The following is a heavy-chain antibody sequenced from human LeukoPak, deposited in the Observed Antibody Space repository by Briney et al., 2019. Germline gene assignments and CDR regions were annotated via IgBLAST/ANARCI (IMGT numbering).Heavy chain of an antibody. V-gene: IGHV3-23*01. J-gene: IGHJ4*02. Sequence: VGSLRLSCVASGVSFNTVVTRCVRQGPEKRLGWVSNIFIVVGRTYYADSVKGRFTISRDNAQNTLYLQMINLRAEDTALYYCARATGANCYWGSNFWGQANLVTVSP. D-gene: IGHD2-15*01. CDR3: ARATGANCYWGSNF. CDR1: GVSFNTVV. CDR2: IFIVVGRT.